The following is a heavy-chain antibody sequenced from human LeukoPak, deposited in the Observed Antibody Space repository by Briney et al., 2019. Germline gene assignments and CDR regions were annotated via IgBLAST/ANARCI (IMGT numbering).Heavy chain of an antibody. J-gene: IGHJ4*02. Sequence: GASVKVSCKASGGTFSIYTISWVRQAPGQGHEWMGRIIPILSIANYAQKFQGRVTITADKSTSKAYMELSSLRSEDTAVYYCARDAVPVPWPIYGSGSYSPLGYWGQGTLVTVSS. V-gene: IGHV1-69*04. D-gene: IGHD3-10*01. CDR1: GGTFSIYT. CDR3: ARDAVPVPWPIYGSGSYSPLGY. CDR2: IIPILSIA.